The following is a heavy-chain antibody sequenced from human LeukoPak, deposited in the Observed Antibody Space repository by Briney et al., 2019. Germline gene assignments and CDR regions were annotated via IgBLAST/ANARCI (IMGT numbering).Heavy chain of an antibody. Sequence: SGTLSLTCAVSGGSISSSTNWWSWVRQPPGKGLEWIGEIYHSGGTNYNPSLKSRITISVDKSQNQFSLKVNSLTAADTAVYYCARRAARDFDYWGQGTLVTVSS. J-gene: IGHJ4*02. CDR1: GGSISSSTNW. CDR2: IYHSGGT. D-gene: IGHD6-6*01. CDR3: ARRAARDFDY. V-gene: IGHV4-4*02.